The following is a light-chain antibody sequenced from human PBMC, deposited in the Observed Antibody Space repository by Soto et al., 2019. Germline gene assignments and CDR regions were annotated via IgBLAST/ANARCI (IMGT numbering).Light chain of an antibody. CDR2: DAV. Sequence: IVLTQSPVTLSLSPGEGATLSCRASQSVTGTNLAWYQQRAGQAPMLLIYDAVRTATGIPDRFGGSGSGTDFPLTISRLEPEDSAVYYCHQYGSSLGTFGQGTKVEI. J-gene: IGKJ2*01. V-gene: IGKV3-20*01. CDR3: HQYGSSLGT. CDR1: QSVTGTN.